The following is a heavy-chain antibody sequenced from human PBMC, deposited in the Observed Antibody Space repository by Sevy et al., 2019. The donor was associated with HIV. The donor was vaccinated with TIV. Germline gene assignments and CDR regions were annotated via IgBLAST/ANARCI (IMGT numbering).Heavy chain of an antibody. V-gene: IGHV3-30-3*01. D-gene: IGHD3-10*01. CDR1: GFTFSSYA. J-gene: IGHJ3*02. CDR2: ISYDGSNK. CDR3: ARDKHYYDSGGDI. Sequence: GGSLRLSCAASGFTFSSYAMHWVRQAPGKGLEWVAVISYDGSNKYYADSVKGRFTISRDNSKNTLYLQMNSLRAEDTAVYYCARDKHYYDSGGDIWGQGTMVTVSS.